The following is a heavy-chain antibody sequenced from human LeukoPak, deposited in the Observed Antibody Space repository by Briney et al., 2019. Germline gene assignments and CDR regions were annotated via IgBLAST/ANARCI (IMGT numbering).Heavy chain of an antibody. CDR2: ISYDGSNK. D-gene: IGHD6-19*01. Sequence: SGGSLRLSCAASGFTVSSNYMSWVRQAPGKGLEWVAVISYDGSNKYYADSVKGRFTISRDNSKNTLYLQMNSLRAEDTAVYYCARGWYYFDYWGQGTLVTVSS. CDR3: ARGWYYFDY. CDR1: GFTVSSNY. V-gene: IGHV3-30*03. J-gene: IGHJ4*02.